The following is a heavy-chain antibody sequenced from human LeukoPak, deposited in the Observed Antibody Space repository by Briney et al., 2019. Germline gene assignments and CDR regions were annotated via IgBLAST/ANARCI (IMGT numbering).Heavy chain of an antibody. CDR3: ARGSSAGASLRHDY. D-gene: IGHD1-26*01. J-gene: IGHJ4*02. CDR2: ISSSGSTI. V-gene: IGHV3-11*04. Sequence: GGSLRLSCAASGFTFSDYYMSWIRQAPGKGLEWVSYISSSGSTIYYADSVKGRFTISRDNAKKSLYLQMNSLRAEDTAVYYCARGSSAGASLRHDYWGQGTLVTVSS. CDR1: GFTFSDYY.